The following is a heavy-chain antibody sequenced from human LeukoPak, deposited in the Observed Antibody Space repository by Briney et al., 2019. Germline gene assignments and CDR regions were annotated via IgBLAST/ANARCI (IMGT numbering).Heavy chain of an antibody. D-gene: IGHD2-21*02. CDR2: IYRGEKT. V-gene: IGHV3-66*01. CDR3: ARSDGGVLYCGEDCYLDL. J-gene: IGHJ4*02. CDR1: GLGVSSNY. Sequence: PGGSLRLSCEASGLGVSSNYINWVRQAPGKGLEWVSVIYRGEKTYYADSVKGRFNISRDSSKNTVFLQMNSLRAEDTAIYYCARSDGGVLYCGEDCYLDLWGQGTLVTVSS.